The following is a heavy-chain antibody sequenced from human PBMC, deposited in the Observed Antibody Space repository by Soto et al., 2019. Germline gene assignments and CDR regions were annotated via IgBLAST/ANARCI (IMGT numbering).Heavy chain of an antibody. Sequence: QITLKESGPTLVKPTQTLTLTCTFSGFSLTSRPVGVGWVRQPPGKALEWLAFIYWDDDKRYSPSLRSTLTVTKDASTTQVVLTLTNMDPVDTATYYCAHRRNYDGSWNEGVFDYWGQGILVTVSS. V-gene: IGHV2-5*02. CDR1: GFSLTSRPVG. CDR3: AHRRNYDGSWNEGVFDY. J-gene: IGHJ4*02. CDR2: IYWDDDK. D-gene: IGHD3-16*01.